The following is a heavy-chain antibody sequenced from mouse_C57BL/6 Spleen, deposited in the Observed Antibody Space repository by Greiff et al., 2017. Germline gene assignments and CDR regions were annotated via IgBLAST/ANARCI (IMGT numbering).Heavy chain of an antibody. CDR1: GYTFTSYW. CDR3: ARRGDDDYFDY. J-gene: IGHJ2*01. D-gene: IGHD3-3*01. Sequence: QVQLKQPGAELVRPGTSVKLSCKASGYTFTSYWMHWVKQRPGQGLEWIGVIDPSDSYTNYNQKFKGKATLTVDTSSSTAYMQLSSLTSEDSAVYYCARRGDDDYFDYWGQGTTLTVSS. CDR2: IDPSDSYT. V-gene: IGHV1-59*01.